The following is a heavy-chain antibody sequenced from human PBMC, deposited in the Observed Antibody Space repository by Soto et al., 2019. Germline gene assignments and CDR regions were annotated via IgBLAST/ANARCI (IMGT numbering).Heavy chain of an antibody. CDR2: TRNGANSYTT. CDR3: VRANQGWNYHYYMDV. CDR1: GFTFSDHY. V-gene: IGHV3-72*01. Sequence: GGSLRLSCAASGFTFSDHYMDWVRQAPGKGLEWVGRTRNGANSYTTEYAASVKGRFTISRDVSTDSLYLQMNSLKTEDTAVYYCVRANQGWNYHYYMDVWGKGTTVTVSS. J-gene: IGHJ6*03. D-gene: IGHD1-7*01.